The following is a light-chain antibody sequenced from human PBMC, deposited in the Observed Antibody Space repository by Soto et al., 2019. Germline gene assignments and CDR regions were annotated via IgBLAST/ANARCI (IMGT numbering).Light chain of an antibody. CDR1: QSVPRRY. J-gene: IGKJ5*01. V-gene: IGKV3-20*01. CDR3: QQYGTSIT. Sequence: ILLTQSPGTLSLSPGERATLSCGASQSVPRRYLAWYQQKPCHAPRLRIYVTSSRATGIPDSFSGSASGTEFTLTISRMPPEDFAVFYCQQYGTSITFGHGTRLEI. CDR2: VTS.